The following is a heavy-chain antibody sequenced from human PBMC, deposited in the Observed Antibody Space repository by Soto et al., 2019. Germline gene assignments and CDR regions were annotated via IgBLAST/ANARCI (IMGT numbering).Heavy chain of an antibody. J-gene: IGHJ3*01. CDR1: GFTFDSYA. D-gene: IGHD3-3*01. CDR3: AKDTVGGYSFWSGYYSDGLDV. CDR2: ISGSADGT. Sequence: VKLLESGGGLAQPGGSLRLSCVGSGFTFDSYAISWFRQAPGERLQWIAAISGSADGTDYAHSVRGRFTISRDNAKKTVHLQMDSLRVEDTAVYFCAKDTVGGYSFWSGYYSDGLDVWGQGTLGTVS. V-gene: IGHV3-23*01.